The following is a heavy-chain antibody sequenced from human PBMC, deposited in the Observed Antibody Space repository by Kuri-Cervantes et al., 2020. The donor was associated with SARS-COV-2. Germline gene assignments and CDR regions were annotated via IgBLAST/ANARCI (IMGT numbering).Heavy chain of an antibody. CDR2: INPSGGST. D-gene: IGHD6-13*01. J-gene: IGHJ3*02. V-gene: IGHV1-46*01. CDR3: AREGGQQLPGAFDI. Sequence: VSVKVSCKVSGYTLTELSMHWVRQAPGQGLEWMGIINPSGGSTSYAQKFQGRVTMTRDTSTSTVYMELSSLRSEDTAVYYCAREGGQQLPGAFDIWGQGTMVTVSS. CDR1: GYTLTELS.